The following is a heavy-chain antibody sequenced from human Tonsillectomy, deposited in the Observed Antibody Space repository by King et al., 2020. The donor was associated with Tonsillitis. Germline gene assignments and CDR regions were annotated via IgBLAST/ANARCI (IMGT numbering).Heavy chain of an antibody. V-gene: IGHV3-43*01. Sequence: VQLVESGGVVVQPGGSLRLSCAASGFTFDKYTMHWVRQAPGKGLEWVSLINWDGDTNYSAASVKGRFTISRDNSKNSLFLQMNSRRNEDTGLYFCAKEITSYEYIGYYDLVLWARGTRVTVSS. D-gene: IGHD3-22*01. CDR1: GFTFDKYT. CDR2: INWDGDTN. J-gene: IGHJ3*01. CDR3: AKEITSYEYIGYYDLVL.